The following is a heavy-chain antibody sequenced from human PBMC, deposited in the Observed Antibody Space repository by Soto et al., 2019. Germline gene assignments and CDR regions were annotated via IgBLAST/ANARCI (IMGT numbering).Heavy chain of an antibody. V-gene: IGHV4-4*07. D-gene: IGHD3-10*01. CDR2: IYGSGSV. Sequence: QVQLQESGPRLVQPSETLSLICSVSGGSISGYYWSWIRQPAGKGLEWIGRIYGSGSVDYHPSLKRRVTMSVDTSKNHFSLKLSSVTAADTVVYYCARDHSDQLWFGGGFAPWGQGILVTVSA. J-gene: IGHJ5*02. CDR1: GGSISGYY. CDR3: ARDHSDQLWFGGGFAP.